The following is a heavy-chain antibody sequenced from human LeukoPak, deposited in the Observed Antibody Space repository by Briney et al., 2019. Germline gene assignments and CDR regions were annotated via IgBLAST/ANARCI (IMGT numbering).Heavy chain of an antibody. CDR1: GFTFDDYG. V-gene: IGHV3-30*02. J-gene: IGHJ6*03. D-gene: IGHD5-18*01. CDR3: AKDRSRGIRGYSFSQPHRYYYMDV. CDR2: IRYDGSNK. Sequence: GGSLRLSCAGSGFTFDDYGMSWVRQAPGKGLEWVAFIRYDGSNKYYADSVKGRFTISRDNSKDTLYLQMNSLRAEDTAVYYCAKDRSRGIRGYSFSQPHRYYYMDVWGKGTTVTISS.